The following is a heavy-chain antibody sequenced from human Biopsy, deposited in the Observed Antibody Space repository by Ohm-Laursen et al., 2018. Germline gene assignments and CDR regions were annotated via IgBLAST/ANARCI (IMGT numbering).Heavy chain of an antibody. J-gene: IGHJ4*02. CDR1: GFALRSSW. V-gene: IGHV3-74*01. Sequence: SLRLSCTAPGFALRSSWMYWVRQGPGKGLEWVSRLHRYGNIINYADSVKGRFTIPRDNAKNTLYLQMNGLRAEDTGVYYCARGGFFAYSTFDYWGQGALVTVSS. CDR2: LHRYGNII. D-gene: IGHD4-11*01. CDR3: ARGGFFAYSTFDY.